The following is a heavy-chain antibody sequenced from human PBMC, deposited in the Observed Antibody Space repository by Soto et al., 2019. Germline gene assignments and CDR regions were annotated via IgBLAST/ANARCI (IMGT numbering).Heavy chain of an antibody. CDR3: ARGNDIAAAAISYFDY. CDR1: GDSVSSNSAA. CDR2: TYYRSKWYN. Sequence: PSQTLSLTCAISGDSVSSNSAAWNWIRQSPSRGLEWLGRTYYRSKWYNDYAVSVKSRITINPDTSKNQFSLQLNSVTPEDTAVYYCARGNDIAAAAISYFDYWGQGTLVTVSS. V-gene: IGHV6-1*01. J-gene: IGHJ4*02. D-gene: IGHD6-13*01.